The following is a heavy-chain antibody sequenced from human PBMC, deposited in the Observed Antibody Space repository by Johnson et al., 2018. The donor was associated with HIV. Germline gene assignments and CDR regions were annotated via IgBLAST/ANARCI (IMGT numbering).Heavy chain of an antibody. D-gene: IGHD5-18*01. CDR2: ISGSGGST. CDR3: AKAHRDTAMARDPHDAFDI. CDR1: GFSFSTYA. V-gene: IGHV3-23*04. J-gene: IGHJ3*02. Sequence: QLVESGGGVVQPGRSLRLSCAASGFSFSTYAMHWVRQAPGKGLEWVSAISGSGGSTYYADSVKGRFTISRDNSKNTLYLQMNSLRAEDTAVYYCAKAHRDTAMARDPHDAFDIWGQGTMVTVSS.